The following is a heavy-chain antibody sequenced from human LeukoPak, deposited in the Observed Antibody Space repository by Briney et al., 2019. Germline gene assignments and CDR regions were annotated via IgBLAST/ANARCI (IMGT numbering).Heavy chain of an antibody. V-gene: IGHV5-51*01. CDR1: GYSFTSYW. J-gene: IGHJ6*02. D-gene: IGHD6-13*01. CDR3: ARRIAAAGSPLRAPGLYYYGMDV. Sequence: GESLRISCKGSGYSFTSYWIGWVRQMPGKGLEWMGIIYPGDSDTRYSPSFQGQVTISADKSISTAYLQWSSLKASDTAMYYCARRIAAAGSPLRAPGLYYYGMDVWGQGTTVTVSS. CDR2: IYPGDSDT.